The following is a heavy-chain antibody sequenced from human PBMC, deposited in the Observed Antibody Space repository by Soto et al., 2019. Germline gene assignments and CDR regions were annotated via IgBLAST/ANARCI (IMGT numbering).Heavy chain of an antibody. V-gene: IGHV1-69*12. CDR3: ARGNHRWLQLWYFDL. CDR1: GGTFSSYT. D-gene: IGHD5-12*01. CDR2: IIPICGTA. J-gene: IGHJ2*01. Sequence: QVQLVQSGAEVKKPGSSVTVSCKASGGTFSSYTISWVRQAPGQGLEWMGGIIPICGTANYAQKFQGRVTITADESTSPDYMELSSLRSEDTALYYCARGNHRWLQLWYFDLWSRGALVTVSS.